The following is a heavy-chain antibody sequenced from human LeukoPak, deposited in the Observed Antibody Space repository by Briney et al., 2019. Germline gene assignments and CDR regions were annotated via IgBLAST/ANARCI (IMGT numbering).Heavy chain of an antibody. CDR3: ARGAVAGRRFDY. J-gene: IGHJ4*02. CDR1: GYTFTSYH. D-gene: IGHD6-19*01. CDR2: IQPNGGST. Sequence: GASVKVSCKASGYTFTSYHMHWVRQAPGQGLEWMGIIQPNGGSTSYAQKFQGRVTMTRDTSTSTVYMELSSLRSEDTAVYYCARGAVAGRRFDYWGQGTLVTVSS. V-gene: IGHV1-46*03.